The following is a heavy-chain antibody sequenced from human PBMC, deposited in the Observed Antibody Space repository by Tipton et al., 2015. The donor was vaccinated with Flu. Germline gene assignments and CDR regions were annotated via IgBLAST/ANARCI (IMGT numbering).Heavy chain of an antibody. CDR1: GDSISNYN. Sequence: TLSLTCTVSGDSISNYNWNWIRQPPGKGLEWIGYIYYGENTNYNPSLKSRVTISIDTSKNHLSLKLTSVTTADTAVYYCARADPGGAAIGHWYFDLWGRGTVVTVSS. D-gene: IGHD2-21*01. V-gene: IGHV4-59*01. CDR2: IYYGENT. J-gene: IGHJ2*01. CDR3: ARADPGGAAIGHWYFDL.